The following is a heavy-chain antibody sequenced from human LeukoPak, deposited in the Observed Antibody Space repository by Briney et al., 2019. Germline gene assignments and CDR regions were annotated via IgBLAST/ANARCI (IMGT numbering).Heavy chain of an antibody. CDR3: ASLIGATIFGSFDP. J-gene: IGHJ5*02. Sequence: GASVKVSCKASGYTFTSYGISWVRQAPGQGLEWMGWISAYNGNTNYAQKLQGRVTMTTDTSTSTAYMELRSLRSDDTAVYYCASLIGATIFGSFDPWGQGTLVTVSS. D-gene: IGHD3-3*01. CDR2: ISAYNGNT. V-gene: IGHV1-18*01. CDR1: GYTFTSYG.